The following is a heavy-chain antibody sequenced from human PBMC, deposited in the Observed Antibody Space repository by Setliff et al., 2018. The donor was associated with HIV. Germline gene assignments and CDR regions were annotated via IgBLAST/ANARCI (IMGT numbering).Heavy chain of an antibody. J-gene: IGHJ6*04. CDR1: GDTFNSHA. Sequence: GASVKVSCKASGDTFNSHAISWVRQAPGQGLEWMGGIIPIFGTPNYAQKFKGRLTITADESTSTVHMELSSLRSEDTAVYYCARDSRDIVVVIAPEPEPYYYYGMDVWGEGTTVTVSS. D-gene: IGHD2-15*01. CDR3: ARDSRDIVVVIAPEPEPYYYYGMDV. CDR2: IIPIFGTP. V-gene: IGHV1-69*13.